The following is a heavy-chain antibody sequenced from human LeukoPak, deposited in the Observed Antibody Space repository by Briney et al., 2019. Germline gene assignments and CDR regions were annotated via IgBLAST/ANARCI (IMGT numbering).Heavy chain of an antibody. CDR1: GFTFSSYA. CDR3: AKGLLQYYYDSSGYVDY. Sequence: GGSLRLSCAASGFTFSSYAMHWVRQAPGKGLEWVSAIGGSGGSTYYADSVKGRFTISRDNSKNTLYLQMNSLRAEDTAVYYCAKGLLQYYYDSSGYVDYWGQGTLVTVSS. J-gene: IGHJ4*02. V-gene: IGHV3-23*01. D-gene: IGHD3-22*01. CDR2: IGGSGGST.